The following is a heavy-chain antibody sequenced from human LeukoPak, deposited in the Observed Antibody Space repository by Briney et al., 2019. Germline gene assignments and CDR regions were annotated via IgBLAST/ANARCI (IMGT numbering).Heavy chain of an antibody. CDR3: AREYSSSS. CDR1: GFTFSSYS. V-gene: IGHV3-21*01. Sequence: PGGSLTLSCAVSGFTFSSYSMSWGPPAPRKRPEWVSSISSSSSYIYYEDSVKGRFNISRDNAKNSLYPQMNSLRAEDMAVYYCAREYSSSSWGQGTMVTVSS. CDR2: ISSSSSYI. J-gene: IGHJ3*01. D-gene: IGHD6-6*01.